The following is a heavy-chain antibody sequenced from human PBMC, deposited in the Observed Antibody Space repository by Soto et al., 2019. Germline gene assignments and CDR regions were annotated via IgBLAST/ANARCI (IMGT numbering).Heavy chain of an antibody. CDR2: INHSGST. J-gene: IGHJ4*02. CDR1: GGSFSGYY. D-gene: IGHD6-19*01. Sequence: SETLSLTCTVYGGSFSGYYWSWIRQPPGKGLEWIGEINHSGSTNYNPSLKSRVTISVDTSKNQFSLKLSSVTAADTAVYYCARLGGAVAPVDYWGQGTLVTVSS. CDR3: ARLGGAVAPVDY. V-gene: IGHV4-34*01.